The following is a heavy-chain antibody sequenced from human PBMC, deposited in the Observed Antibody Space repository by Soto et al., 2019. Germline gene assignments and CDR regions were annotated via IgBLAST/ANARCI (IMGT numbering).Heavy chain of an antibody. J-gene: IGHJ6*02. CDR2: IIPIFGTA. CDR3: ATNPYYDFWSGSPGYGMDV. V-gene: IGHV1-69*01. D-gene: IGHD3-3*01. CDR1: GGTFSSYA. Sequence: QVQLVQSGAEVKKPGSSVKVSCKASGGTFSSYAISWVRQAPGQGLEWTGGIIPIFGTANYAQKFQGRVTITADESTSTAYMELSSLRSEDTAVYYCATNPYYDFWSGSPGYGMDVWGQGTTVTVSS.